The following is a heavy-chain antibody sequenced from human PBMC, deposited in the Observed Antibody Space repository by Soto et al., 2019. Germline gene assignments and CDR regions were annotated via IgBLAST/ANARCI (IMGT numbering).Heavy chain of an antibody. CDR1: GGSIDSGDYY. D-gene: IGHD2-15*01. CDR3: ARAESGYCRGGSCYQTIYGMDF. J-gene: IGHJ6*02. CDR2: VYYSGTT. V-gene: IGHV4-61*08. Sequence: SETLSLTCTVSGGSIDSGDYYWSWIRQPTGKGLEWIGYVYYSGTTNYNPFLKSRVTLSLDKSKNQFSLKLSSVTAADTAVYYCARAESGYCRGGSCYQTIYGMDFLCQGTTVTVSS.